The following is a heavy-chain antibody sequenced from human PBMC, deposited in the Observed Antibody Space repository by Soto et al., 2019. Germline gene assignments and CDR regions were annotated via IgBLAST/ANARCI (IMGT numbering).Heavy chain of an antibody. CDR1: GYTFTSYG. J-gene: IGHJ5*02. V-gene: IGHV1-18*01. D-gene: IGHD6-13*01. CDR3: ARDPSEYSSSWYWFDP. Sequence: ASVKVSCKASGYTFTSYGISWVRQAPGQGLEWMGWISAYNGNTNYAQKLQGRVTMTTDTSTSTAYMELRSLRSDDTAVYYCARDPSEYSSSWYWFDPWGQGTLVTV. CDR2: ISAYNGNT.